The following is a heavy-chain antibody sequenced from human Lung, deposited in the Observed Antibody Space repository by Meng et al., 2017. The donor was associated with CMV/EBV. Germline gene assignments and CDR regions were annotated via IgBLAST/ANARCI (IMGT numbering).Heavy chain of an antibody. CDR3: AREAGRDGYATPKFDY. D-gene: IGHD5-24*01. J-gene: IGHJ4*02. Sequence: GPVTLMPSKTLSPTAPSSYGSFGSGGYNWMWCRQHPGKGLEWMGYIYYMGRTFYNPSLKSRVTISLDTSKNQFSLKLIPATAADTAVYYCAREAGRDGYATPKFDYWGQGTLVTVSS. V-gene: IGHV4-31*03. CDR1: YGSFGSGGYN. CDR2: IYYMGRT.